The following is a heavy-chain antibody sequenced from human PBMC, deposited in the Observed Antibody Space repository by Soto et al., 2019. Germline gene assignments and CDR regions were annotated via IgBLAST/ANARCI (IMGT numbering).Heavy chain of an antibody. CDR2: IIPIFGTA. V-gene: IGHV1-69*01. J-gene: IGHJ4*02. D-gene: IGHD3-22*01. CDR1: GGTFSSYA. CDR3: ARDKKAANYYDSSGRYYFDY. Sequence: QVQLVQSGAEVKKPGSSVKVSCKASGGTFSSYAISWVRQAPGQGLEWMGGIIPIFGTANYAQKFQGRVTITADESTSTAYMELSSLRCEDTAVYYCARDKKAANYYDSSGRYYFDYWGQGTLVTVSS.